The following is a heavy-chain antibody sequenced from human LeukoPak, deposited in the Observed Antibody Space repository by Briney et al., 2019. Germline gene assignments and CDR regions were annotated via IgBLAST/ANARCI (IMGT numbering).Heavy chain of an antibody. Sequence: ASVKVSCKASGYTFTSHDINWVRQATGQGLEWMGWMNPNSGNTGYAQKFQGRVTMTRNTSISTAYMELSSLRSEDTAVYYCARGLSKWLVQGDDYWGQGTLVTVSS. CDR2: MNPNSGNT. V-gene: IGHV1-8*01. J-gene: IGHJ4*02. CDR1: GYTFTSHD. CDR3: ARGLSKWLVQGDDY. D-gene: IGHD6-19*01.